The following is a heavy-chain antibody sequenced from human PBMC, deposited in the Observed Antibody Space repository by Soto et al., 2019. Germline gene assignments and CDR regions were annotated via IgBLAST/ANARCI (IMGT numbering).Heavy chain of an antibody. CDR2: INHSGST. D-gene: IGHD6-6*01. J-gene: IGHJ4*02. CDR3: ARRGSSSPRWARFDY. CDR1: GGSFSGYY. Sequence: SETLSLTWAVYGGSFSGYYWSWIRQPPGKGLEWIGEINHSGSTNYNPSLKSRVTISVDTSKNQFSLKLSSVTAADTAVYYCARRGSSSPRWARFDYWGQGTLVTVSS. V-gene: IGHV4-34*01.